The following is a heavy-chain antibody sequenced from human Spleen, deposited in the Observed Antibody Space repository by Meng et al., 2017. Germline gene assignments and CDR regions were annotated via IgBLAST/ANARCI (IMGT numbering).Heavy chain of an antibody. D-gene: IGHD3-10*01. CDR2: IYPGGTT. Sequence: QVQLQQGGATLLKPSETLSLTCAVSGGSLSGYYWNWIRQPPGKGLEWIGEIYPGGTTNYNPSLKSRVTISADTSKNQFSLKLTSVTAADTAVYFCAKGYGWYDSWGQGTLVTVSS. CDR3: AKGYGWYDS. CDR1: GGSLSGYY. V-gene: IGHV4-34*02. J-gene: IGHJ5*01.